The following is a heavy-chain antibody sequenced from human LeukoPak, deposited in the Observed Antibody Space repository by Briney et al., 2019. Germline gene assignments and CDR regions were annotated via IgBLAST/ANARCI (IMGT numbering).Heavy chain of an antibody. CDR1: GYSISSGYY. Sequence: SETLSLTCTVSGYSISSGYYWGWIRQPPGKGLEWIGSIYHSGSTYYNPSLKSRVTISVDTSKNQFSLKLSSVTAADTAVYYCARDAYYDSSGYYLPFDYWGQGTLVTVSS. CDR2: IYHSGST. CDR3: ARDAYYDSSGYYLPFDY. D-gene: IGHD3-22*01. J-gene: IGHJ4*02. V-gene: IGHV4-38-2*02.